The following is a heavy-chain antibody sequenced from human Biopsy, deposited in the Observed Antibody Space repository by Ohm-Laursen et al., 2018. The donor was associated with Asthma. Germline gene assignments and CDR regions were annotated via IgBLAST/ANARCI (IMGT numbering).Heavy chain of an antibody. J-gene: IGHJ3*02. V-gene: IGHV3-30*01. CDR1: AFSFSNFA. Sequence: ALRLSCAASAFSFSNFAIHWVRQAPRKALEWVGGISKDASSQDYADSVKGRFTMARDNSKNTLDLQMNSLREEDAAVYYCVRDGTDDAFDIWGQGTVVSVSS. D-gene: IGHD1-1*01. CDR2: ISKDASSQ. CDR3: VRDGTDDAFDI.